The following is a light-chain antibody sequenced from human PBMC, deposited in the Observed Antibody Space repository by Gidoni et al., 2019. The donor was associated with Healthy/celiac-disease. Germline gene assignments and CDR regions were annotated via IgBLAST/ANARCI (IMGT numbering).Light chain of an antibody. CDR3: CSYAGSSTFYVV. CDR1: SSDVGSYNL. CDR2: EVS. J-gene: IGLJ2*01. V-gene: IGLV2-23*02. Sequence: QSALTQPASVSGSPGPSLTISCTGTSSDVGSYNLVSWYQQHPGKAPKLMIYEVSKRPSGVSNRFSGSKSGNTASLTISGLQAEDEADYYCCSYAGSSTFYVVFGGGTKLTVL.